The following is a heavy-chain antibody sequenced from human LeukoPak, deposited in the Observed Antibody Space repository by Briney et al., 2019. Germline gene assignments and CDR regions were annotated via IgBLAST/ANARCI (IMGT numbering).Heavy chain of an antibody. Sequence: GASVKVSCKASGYTFTSYGISWVRQAPGQGLEWMGWISAYHGNTNYAQKLQGRVTMTTDTSTSTAYMELRSLRSDDTAVYYCARGRRITMVRETIDAFDIWGQGTMVTVSS. CDR2: ISAYHGNT. J-gene: IGHJ3*02. V-gene: IGHV1-18*01. CDR1: GYTFTSYG. D-gene: IGHD3-10*01. CDR3: ARGRRITMVRETIDAFDI.